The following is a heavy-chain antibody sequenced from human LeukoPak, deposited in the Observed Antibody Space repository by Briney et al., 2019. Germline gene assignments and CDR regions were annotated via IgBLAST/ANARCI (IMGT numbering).Heavy chain of an antibody. D-gene: IGHD4-17*01. CDR1: GYTFTGYY. V-gene: IGHV1-2*02. CDR2: INPNSGGT. CDR3: ARPQTTLTTTWFDP. Sequence: ASVKVSCKASGYTFTGYYMHWVRQAPGQGLEWMGWINPNSGGTNYAQKLQGRVTMTTDTSTSTAYMELRSLRSDDTAVYYCARPQTTLTTTWFDPWGQGTLVTVSS. J-gene: IGHJ5*02.